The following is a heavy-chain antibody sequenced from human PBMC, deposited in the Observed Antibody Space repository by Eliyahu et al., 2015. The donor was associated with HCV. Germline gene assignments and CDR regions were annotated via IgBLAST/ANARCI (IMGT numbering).Heavy chain of an antibody. CDR3: GRDQYSGYDPIYHYYMDV. Sequence: QVQLVESGGGVVQPGGSLRLSCAASGFTFSNYGMHWVRQAPGKGLEWVALIWSDGSNKYYADSVEGRFTISRDNSKNTLYVQMNSLRAEDTAVYYCGRDQYSGYDPIYHYYMDVWGKGTTVTVSS. D-gene: IGHD5-12*01. V-gene: IGHV3-33*08. CDR2: IWSDGSNK. CDR1: GFTFSNYG. J-gene: IGHJ6*03.